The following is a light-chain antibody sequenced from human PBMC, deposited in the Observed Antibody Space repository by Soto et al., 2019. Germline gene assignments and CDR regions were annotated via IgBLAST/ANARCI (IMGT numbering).Light chain of an antibody. CDR3: QQRINWPRT. CDR1: QGVGSH. CDR2: DAS. J-gene: IGKJ1*01. Sequence: EIVLTQSPATLSLSPGERATLSCRASQGVGSHLAWYQQRPGQAPRLLIYDASNRATGIPARFSGSGSGTDFTLTVSSLEPEDFAVYYCQQRINWPRTFGQGTKVEIK. V-gene: IGKV3-11*01.